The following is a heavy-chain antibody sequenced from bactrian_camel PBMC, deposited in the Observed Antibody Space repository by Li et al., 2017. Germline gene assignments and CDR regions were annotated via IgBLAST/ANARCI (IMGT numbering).Heavy chain of an antibody. CDR2: IWRNTGAT. Sequence: QVQLVESGGDSVQPGGSLRLSCTYSTDRVSIQRIVWFHQSPGLDREAIAAIWRNTGATTYVNSVQGRFSISQDSAKNMVYLQMNSLKPEDTGMYYCAAVYKAGLISRLIAADEYNYWGQGTQVTVS. D-gene: IGHD3*01. CDR3: AAVYKAGLISRLIAADEYNY. J-gene: IGHJ4*01. V-gene: IGHV3S53*01. CDR1: TDRVSIQR.